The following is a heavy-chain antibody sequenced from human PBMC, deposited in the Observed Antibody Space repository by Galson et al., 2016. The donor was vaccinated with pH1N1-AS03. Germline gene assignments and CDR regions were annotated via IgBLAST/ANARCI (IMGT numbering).Heavy chain of an antibody. D-gene: IGHD1-26*01. V-gene: IGHV3-30*15. J-gene: IGHJ5*02. CDR3: ARVVHEIRGQPNNWLDP. CDR1: RFTFSNYA. CDR2: VSDDGYTK. Sequence: SLRLSCAASRFTFSNYAIHWVRQAPGKGLQWVAVVSDDGYTKYYADSVRGRFTISRDNSENTVFLQMSSLTTEDTGLYYCARVVHEIRGQPNNWLDPWGQGTLVTVSS.